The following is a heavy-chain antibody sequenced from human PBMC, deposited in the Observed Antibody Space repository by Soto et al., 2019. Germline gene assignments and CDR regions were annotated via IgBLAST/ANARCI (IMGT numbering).Heavy chain of an antibody. CDR2: IATAGDR. J-gene: IGHJ6*02. CDR1: GFTLSDYD. CDR3: ARDKKELQRPGSVRYYDYYAMDV. Sequence: GGSLRLSCAASGFTLSDYDMHWVRQTTGKGLEWVSGIATAGDRYYADSVEGRFTVSRDNAKNSVYLQMNSLRAGDTAFYYCARDKKELQRPGSVRYYDYYAMDVWGQGATVTVSS. D-gene: IGHD1-1*01. V-gene: IGHV3-13*04.